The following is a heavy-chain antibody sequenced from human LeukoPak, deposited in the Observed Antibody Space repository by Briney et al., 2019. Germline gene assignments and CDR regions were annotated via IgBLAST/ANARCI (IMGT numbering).Heavy chain of an antibody. CDR1: GGTFSSYA. Sequence: SVKVSCKASGGTFSSYAISWVRQAPGQGLEWMGRIIPILGIANYAQKFQGRVTITADKSTSTAYMELSSLRSEDTAVYYCARVGDYYGSGSYFDYWGQGTLVTVSS. V-gene: IGHV1-69*04. D-gene: IGHD3-10*01. CDR2: IIPILGIA. CDR3: ARVGDYYGSGSYFDY. J-gene: IGHJ4*02.